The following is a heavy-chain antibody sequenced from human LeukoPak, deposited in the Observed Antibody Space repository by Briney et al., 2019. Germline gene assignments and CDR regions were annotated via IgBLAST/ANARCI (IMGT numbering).Heavy chain of an antibody. D-gene: IGHD3-22*01. Sequence: ASVTLSCRASGYTFTSYGISWGRQAPGQGREWLGWICAYNSHTTYAQKIQRRVTMTRDSPISPASMELRRLRSDDTAVYYRARGGIFYDSSGPMGHAFDIWGQGTMVTVSS. CDR1: GYTFTSYG. J-gene: IGHJ3*02. CDR2: ICAYNSHT. CDR3: ARGGIFYDSSGPMGHAFDI. V-gene: IGHV1-18*04.